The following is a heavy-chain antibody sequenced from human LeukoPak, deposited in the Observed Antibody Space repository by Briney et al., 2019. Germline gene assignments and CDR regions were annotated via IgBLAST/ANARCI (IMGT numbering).Heavy chain of an antibody. V-gene: IGHV5-51*01. J-gene: IGHJ4*02. CDR2: IYPGDSDT. CDR1: GYSFNSYW. Sequence: GESLKISCKGSGYSFNSYWIGWVRQMPGEGLEWMGMIYPGDSDTRYSPSFQGQVTMSADKSISTAYLQWSSLKASDTAMYYCGRLSYSHAPGDWGQGTLVTVSS. D-gene: IGHD2-15*01. CDR3: GRLSYSHAPGD.